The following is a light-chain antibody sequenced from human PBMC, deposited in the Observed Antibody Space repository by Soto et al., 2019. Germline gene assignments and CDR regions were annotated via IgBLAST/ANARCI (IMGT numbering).Light chain of an antibody. CDR3: CSHAGDNTYV. CDR1: IANIGAGYD. Sequence: QSVLTQPPSVSGAPGQRVTSSCTVGIANIGAGYDVSWYQQLPGTAPKFLIYGNTDRPSGVPDRFSGSKSGNTASLTVSGLQAEDEADYFCCSHAGDNTYVFGTGTKV. CDR2: GNT. V-gene: IGLV1-40*01. J-gene: IGLJ1*01.